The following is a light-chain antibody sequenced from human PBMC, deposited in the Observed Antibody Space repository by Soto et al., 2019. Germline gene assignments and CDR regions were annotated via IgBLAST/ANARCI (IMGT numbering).Light chain of an antibody. Sequence: QAVVTQPASVSGSPGQSITISCTGTSSDVGAYDYVSWYQHHPGKAPKLLIYEVTNRPSGVSDRFSGSKSGNTASLTISGLQAEDEADYYCNSYTSGDTWLFGGGTKLTVL. CDR3: NSYTSGDTWL. CDR1: SSDVGAYDY. V-gene: IGLV2-14*01. J-gene: IGLJ3*02. CDR2: EVT.